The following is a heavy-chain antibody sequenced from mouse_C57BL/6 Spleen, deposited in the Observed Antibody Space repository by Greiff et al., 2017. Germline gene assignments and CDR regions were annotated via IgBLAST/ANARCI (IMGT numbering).Heavy chain of an antibody. V-gene: IGHV1-26*01. CDR2: INPNNGGT. Sequence: VQLQQSGPELVKPGASVKISCKASGYTFTDYYMNWVKQSHGKSLEWIGDINPNNGGTSYNQKFKGKATLTVDKSSSTAYMELRSLTSEDSAVYYCARDWDGEYYFDYWGQGTTLTVSS. J-gene: IGHJ2*01. D-gene: IGHD4-1*01. CDR1: GYTFTDYY. CDR3: ARDWDGEYYFDY.